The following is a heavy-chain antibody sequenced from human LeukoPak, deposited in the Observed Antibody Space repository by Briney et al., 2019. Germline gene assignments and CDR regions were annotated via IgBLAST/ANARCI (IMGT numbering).Heavy chain of an antibody. CDR1: GYTFTTHY. D-gene: IGHD1-26*01. CDR3: ARDNSVGDYAWWFDP. V-gene: IGHV1-46*01. J-gene: IGHJ5*02. Sequence: ASVKVSCKASGYTFTTHYMHWVRQAPGQGLEWMGLINPSGTTTNYAQKFRGRVTMTRDLSTGTDYMELSSLRSDDTAFYFCARDNSVGDYAWWFDPWGQGTLVTVSS. CDR2: INPSGTTT.